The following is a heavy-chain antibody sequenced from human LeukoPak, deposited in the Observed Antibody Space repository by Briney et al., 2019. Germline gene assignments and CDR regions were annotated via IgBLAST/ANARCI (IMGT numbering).Heavy chain of an antibody. CDR2: IRYDGSNK. Sequence: GGSLRLSCAASGFTFSSYGMHWDRQAPGKGLEWVAFIRYDGSNKYYADSVKGRFTISRDNSKNTLYLQMISLRAEDTAVYYCARGPSGGRRNYFDYWGQGTLVTVSS. CDR3: ARGPSGGRRNYFDY. CDR1: GFTFSSYG. D-gene: IGHD1-26*01. J-gene: IGHJ4*02. V-gene: IGHV3-30*02.